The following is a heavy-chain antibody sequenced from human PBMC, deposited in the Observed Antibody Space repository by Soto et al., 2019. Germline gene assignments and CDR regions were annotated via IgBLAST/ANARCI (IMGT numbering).Heavy chain of an antibody. CDR3: AREGLWFGEFQSS. Sequence: LCGGSISSGGYYWSWIRQHPGKGLEWIGYIYYSGSTYYNPSLKRRVTISVDTSKNQFSLKLSSVTAADTAVYYCAREGLWFGEFQSSWGQGTLVTVSS. J-gene: IGHJ4*02. CDR2: IYYSGST. D-gene: IGHD3-10*01. V-gene: IGHV4-31*02. CDR1: GGSISSGGYY.